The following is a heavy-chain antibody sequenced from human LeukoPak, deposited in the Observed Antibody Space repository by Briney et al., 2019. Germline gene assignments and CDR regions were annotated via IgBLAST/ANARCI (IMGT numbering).Heavy chain of an antibody. Sequence: TSETLSLTCTVSGGSISSSSYYWGWIRQPPGKGLEWIGSIYYSGSTYYNPSLKSRVTISVDTSKNQFSLKLSSVTAADTAVYFCARHWGQYLRLGELLPPSWFARCSEASLATVPA. CDR2: IYYSGST. D-gene: IGHD3-16*01. V-gene: IGHV4-39*01. J-gene: IGHJ5*02. CDR1: GGSISSSSYY. CDR3: ARHWGQYLRLGELLPPSWFAR.